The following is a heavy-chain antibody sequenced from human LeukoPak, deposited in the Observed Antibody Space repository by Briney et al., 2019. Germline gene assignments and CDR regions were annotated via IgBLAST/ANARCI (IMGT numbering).Heavy chain of an antibody. CDR3: ATELRWKDH. Sequence: SVKVSCKSPGGTYSSYAIIWVPQAPGQGREWMGGIIPVVGTANYAQKLQGRVTMTTDTSTSTAYMELRSLRSDDTAVYYCATELRWKDHWGQGTLVTVSS. J-gene: IGHJ4*02. V-gene: IGHV1-69*05. CDR1: GGTYSSYA. CDR2: IIPVVGTA. D-gene: IGHD4-23*01.